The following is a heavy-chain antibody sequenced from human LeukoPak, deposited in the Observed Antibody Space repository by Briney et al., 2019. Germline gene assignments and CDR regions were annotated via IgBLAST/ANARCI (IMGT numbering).Heavy chain of an antibody. Sequence: GGSLRLSCAASGFTFSSYEMNWVRQAPGKGLEWVSYISSSGSTIYYADSVKGRFTISRDSAKSSLYLQMNSLRAEDMAVYYCARTSIAAREADYWGQGTLVTVSS. V-gene: IGHV3-48*03. CDR3: ARTSIAAREADY. CDR1: GFTFSSYE. D-gene: IGHD6-6*01. J-gene: IGHJ4*02. CDR2: ISSSGSTI.